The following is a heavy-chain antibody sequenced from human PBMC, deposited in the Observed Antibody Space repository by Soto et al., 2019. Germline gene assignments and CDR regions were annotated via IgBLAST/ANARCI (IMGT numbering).Heavy chain of an antibody. J-gene: IGHJ5*02. CDR2: IYYSGST. D-gene: IGHD3-9*01. CDR3: ARHPSYYDILTGYYYTWFDP. CDR1: DGSIISYY. Sequence: LSDSSSVADGSIISYYGRWILKKPGKGLEWIGYIYYSGSTNYNPSLKSRVTISVDTSKNQFSLKLSSVTAADTAVYYCARHPSYYDILTGYYYTWFDPWGQGTPVTVSS. V-gene: IGHV4-59*08.